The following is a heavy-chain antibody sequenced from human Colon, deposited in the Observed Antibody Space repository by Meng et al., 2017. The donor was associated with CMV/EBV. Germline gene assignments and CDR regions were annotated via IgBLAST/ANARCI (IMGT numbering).Heavy chain of an antibody. CDR2: INSNSGAT. V-gene: IGHV1-2*02. J-gene: IGHJ4*02. CDR1: GYTSSNYH. D-gene: IGHD1-26*01. CDR3: ARDPSGSRVPFDY. Sequence: QWVQSGAEVKKPGASVKVSCKASGYTSSNYHIHWVRQAPGQGLEWMGWINSNSGATDYAQKFQGRLTMTRDTSITTVYMELSSLRSDDTAVYYCARDPSGSRVPFDYWGQGSLVTVSS.